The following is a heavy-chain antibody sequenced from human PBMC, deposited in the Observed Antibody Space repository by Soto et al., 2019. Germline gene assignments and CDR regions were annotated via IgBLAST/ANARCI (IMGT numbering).Heavy chain of an antibody. CDR2: IYYSGST. V-gene: IGHV4-59*01. D-gene: IGHD2-15*01. CDR3: ARADELGYCSGGSCYSGYFDY. CDR1: GGSISSYY. J-gene: IGHJ4*02. Sequence: SETLSLTCTVSGGSISSYYWSWIRQPPGKGLEWIGYIYYSGSTNYNPSLKSRVTISVDTSKNQFSLKLSSVTAADTAVYYCARADELGYCSGGSCYSGYFDYWGQGTLVTVSS.